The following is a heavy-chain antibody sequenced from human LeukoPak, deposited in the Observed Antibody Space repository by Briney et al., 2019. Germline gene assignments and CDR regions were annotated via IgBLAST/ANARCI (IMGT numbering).Heavy chain of an antibody. CDR1: GGTFSSYA. V-gene: IGHV1-69*05. D-gene: IGHD1-14*01. Sequence: SVKVSCKASGGTFSSYAISWVRQAPGQGLEWMGGIIPIFGTANYAQKFQGRVTITTDESTSTAYMELSSLRSEDTAVYYCASVKSGDNWFDPWGQGTLVTVSS. CDR2: IIPIFGTA. CDR3: ASVKSGDNWFDP. J-gene: IGHJ5*02.